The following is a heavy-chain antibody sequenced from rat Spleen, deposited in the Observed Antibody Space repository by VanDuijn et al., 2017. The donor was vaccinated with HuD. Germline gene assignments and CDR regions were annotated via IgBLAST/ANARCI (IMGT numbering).Heavy chain of an antibody. CDR3: ARHAAYYYVMDA. CDR2: ISYDGSST. CDR1: GFTFSDYY. J-gene: IGHJ4*01. Sequence: EVQLVESDGGLVQPGRSLKLSCAASGFTFSDYYMAWVRQAPTKGLEWVATISYDGSSTYYRDSVKGRFTISRDNAKSTLYLQMDSLRSEDTATYYCARHAAYYYVMDAWGQGASVTVSS. V-gene: IGHV5-29*01.